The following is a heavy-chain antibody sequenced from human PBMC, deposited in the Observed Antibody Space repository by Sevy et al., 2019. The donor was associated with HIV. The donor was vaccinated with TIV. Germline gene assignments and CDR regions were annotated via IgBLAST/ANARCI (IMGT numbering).Heavy chain of an antibody. V-gene: IGHV3-30*02. CDR1: GFTFSTYD. Sequence: GGSLRLSCAASGFTFSTYDMHWVRQAPGKGLEWVAYIRYDGSNKYYGDSVRGRFTISRDNSKTTLYVQLNSLRDEDTAGYYCTRGQKTTQEWMDELDYYDGMDVWGQGTSVTVSS. J-gene: IGHJ6*02. CDR2: IRYDGSNK. D-gene: IGHD1-1*01. CDR3: TRGQKTTQEWMDELDYYDGMDV.